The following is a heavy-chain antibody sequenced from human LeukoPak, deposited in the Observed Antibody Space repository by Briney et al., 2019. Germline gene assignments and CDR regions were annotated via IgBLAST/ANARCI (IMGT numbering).Heavy chain of an antibody. J-gene: IGHJ4*02. V-gene: IGHV4-38-2*02. D-gene: IGHD2-2*01. CDR3: VRDVGQLRSDY. Sequence: SETLSLTCVVSGYSISNDYFWGWIRQVPGKGLAWIGTISHSGNTYYKPSLKSRVTISLDTSKNQFSLKLSSVTAADTAVYYCVRDVGQLRSDYWGQGTLVTVSS. CDR1: GYSISNDYF. CDR2: ISHSGNT.